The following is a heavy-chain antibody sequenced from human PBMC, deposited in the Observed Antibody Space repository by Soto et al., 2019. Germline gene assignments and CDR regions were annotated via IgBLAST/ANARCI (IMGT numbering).Heavy chain of an antibody. CDR3: ARSKQLAVGENWFDP. D-gene: IGHD6-6*01. J-gene: IGHJ5*02. V-gene: IGHV1-3*01. CDR1: GYTFTNNA. CDR2: INAANGNT. Sequence: GASVKVSCKASGYTFTNNAIHWVRQAPGQRLEWMGWINAANGNTKYSQKFQGRVTITRDTSASTAYMKLSSVTAADTAVYYCARSKQLAVGENWFDPWGQGTLVTVSS.